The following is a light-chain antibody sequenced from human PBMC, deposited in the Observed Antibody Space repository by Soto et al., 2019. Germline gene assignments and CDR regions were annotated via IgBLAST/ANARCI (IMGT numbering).Light chain of an antibody. CDR3: QQYNSYWP. J-gene: IGKJ1*01. CDR2: KAS. CDR1: QSIRTW. V-gene: IGKV1-5*03. Sequence: QVTQSPSYLSASVGDSVTITCRASQSIRTWLAWYQQKPGTPPKLLIYKASSLESGVPSRFSGNGSGTDFALTINSLQPEDCATYYCQQYNSYWPSGLGTKVDIK.